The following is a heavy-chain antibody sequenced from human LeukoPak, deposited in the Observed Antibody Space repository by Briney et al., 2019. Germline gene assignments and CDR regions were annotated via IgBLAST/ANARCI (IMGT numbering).Heavy chain of an antibody. V-gene: IGHV3-23*01. CDR1: GFTFSSYA. Sequence: GGSLRLSCAASGFTFSSYAMNWVRQAPGKGLEWVSVISSSGGTTYYSDSVKGRFIISRDNSKNTLYLQMNSLRAEDTAVYYSAKAGIAVPATPEYCGQGTQVTVSS. D-gene: IGHD6-19*01. J-gene: IGHJ4*02. CDR3: AKAGIAVPATPEY. CDR2: ISSSGGTT.